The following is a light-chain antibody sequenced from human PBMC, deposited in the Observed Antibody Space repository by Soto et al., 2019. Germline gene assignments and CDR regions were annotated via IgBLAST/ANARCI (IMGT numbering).Light chain of an antibody. CDR1: SSNIGAGYD. Sequence: QSVLTQPPSVSGVPGQRGTITCPGSSSNIGAGYDVHWYQQLPGTAPKLLIYGNSNRPSGVPDRFSGSKSGTSASLAITGLQAEDEADYYCQSYDSSLSGSSVFGTGTKVTVL. J-gene: IGLJ1*01. V-gene: IGLV1-40*01. CDR3: QSYDSSLSGSSV. CDR2: GNS.